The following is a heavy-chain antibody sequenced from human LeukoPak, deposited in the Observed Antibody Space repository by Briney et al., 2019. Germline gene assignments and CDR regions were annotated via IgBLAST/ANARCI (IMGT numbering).Heavy chain of an antibody. CDR2: FSYSGGT. D-gene: IGHD2-21*01. J-gene: IGHJ6*03. CDR1: GGSFSGYY. V-gene: IGHV4-34*01. Sequence: SETLSLTCAVYGGSFSGYYWSWIRQPPGKGLQWIGSFSYSGGTFYNPSLKSRVATFVDTSKNHFSLKLSSVTAADTAVYYCARQGINCGSDCYYYYYMDVWGKGTTVTVSS. CDR3: ARQGINCGSDCYYYYYMDV.